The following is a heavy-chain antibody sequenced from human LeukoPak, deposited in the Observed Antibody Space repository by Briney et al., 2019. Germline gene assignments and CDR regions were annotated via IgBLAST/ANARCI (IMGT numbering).Heavy chain of an antibody. J-gene: IGHJ4*02. CDR1: GFTFDDYG. V-gene: IGHV3-20*04. CDR2: INWNGGST. D-gene: IGHD2-2*02. Sequence: GGSLRLSCAASGFTFDDYGMSWVRQAPGKGLEWVSGINWNGGSTHYADSVKGRFAISRDNNKNSLYLQMTSLRTEDTALYYCTKGSNTWPSLFDYWGQGTLVTVSS. CDR3: TKGSNTWPSLFDY.